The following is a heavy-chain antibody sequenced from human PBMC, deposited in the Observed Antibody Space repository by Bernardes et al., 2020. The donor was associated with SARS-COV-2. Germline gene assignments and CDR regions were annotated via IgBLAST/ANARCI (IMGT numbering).Heavy chain of an antibody. CDR1: GYTLTSYG. J-gene: IGHJ6*02. Sequence: ASVKVSCKASGYTLTSYGIIWVRQAPGQGLEWMGWISAYNGNTNYAQKLQGRVTMTTDTSTSTAYMELRSLRSDDTAVYYCARDRVIVVVPADHYYYYYGMDVWGQGTTVTVSS. CDR2: ISAYNGNT. V-gene: IGHV1-18*01. D-gene: IGHD2-2*01. CDR3: ARDRVIVVVPADHYYYYYGMDV.